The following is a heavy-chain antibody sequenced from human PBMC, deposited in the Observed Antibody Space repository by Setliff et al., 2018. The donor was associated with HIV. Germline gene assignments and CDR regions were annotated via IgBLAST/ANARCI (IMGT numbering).Heavy chain of an antibody. D-gene: IGHD2-21*01. V-gene: IGHV4-34*01. CDR3: ATTGQGRAYFDF. J-gene: IGHJ4*02. CDR1: GEPFNGFY. Sequence: SETLSLTCTVSGEPFNGFYWTWIRQPPGKGLEWIGDVNPTGRPNYSPSLKSRVTMPLDTSKNQFSLNLKSVTAADTALYYCATTGQGRAYFDFWGQGSLVTVSS. CDR2: VNPTGRP.